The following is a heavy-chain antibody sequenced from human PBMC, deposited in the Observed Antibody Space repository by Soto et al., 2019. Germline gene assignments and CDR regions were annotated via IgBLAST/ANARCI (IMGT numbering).Heavy chain of an antibody. J-gene: IGHJ4*02. V-gene: IGHV1-69*13. CDR2: IIPIFGTA. CDR1: GGTFSSYA. CDR3: ARGHSGYDPGDY. Sequence: EASVNVSCKASGGTFSSYAISWVRQAPGQGLEWMGGIIPIFGTANYAQKFQGRVTITADESTSTAYMELSSLRSEDTAVYYCARGHSGYDPGDYWGQGTLVTVSS. D-gene: IGHD5-12*01.